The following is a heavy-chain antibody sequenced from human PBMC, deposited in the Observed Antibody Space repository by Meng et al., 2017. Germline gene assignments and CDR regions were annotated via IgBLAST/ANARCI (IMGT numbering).Heavy chain of an antibody. CDR3: EKPRHYYYDSSGYYYFDY. D-gene: IGHD3-22*01. V-gene: IGHV3-23*01. CDR2: ISGIGGST. Sequence: GGSLRLSCAASGFTFSSYAMSWVRQAPGKGLEWVSAISGIGGSTYYADSVKGRFTISRDNSKNTLYLQMNSLRAEDTAVYYCEKPRHYYYDSSGYYYFDYWGQGTLVTVSS. CDR1: GFTFSSYA. J-gene: IGHJ4*02.